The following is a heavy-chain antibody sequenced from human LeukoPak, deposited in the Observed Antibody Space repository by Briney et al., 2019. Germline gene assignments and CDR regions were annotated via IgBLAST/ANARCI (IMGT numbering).Heavy chain of an antibody. CDR1: GGTFSSYA. Sequence: SVKVSCKASGGTFSSYAISWVRQAPGQGLEWMGGIIPIFGTANYAQKFQGRVTITADESTSTAYMELSSLRSEDTAVYYCAIHDSSGYYVWFDGFDIWGQGTMVTVSS. J-gene: IGHJ3*02. CDR3: AIHDSSGYYVWFDGFDI. V-gene: IGHV1-69*13. D-gene: IGHD3-22*01. CDR2: IIPIFGTA.